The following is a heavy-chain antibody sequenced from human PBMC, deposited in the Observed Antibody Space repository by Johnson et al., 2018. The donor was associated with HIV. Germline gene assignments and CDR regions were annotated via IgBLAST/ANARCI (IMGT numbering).Heavy chain of an antibody. V-gene: IGHV3-30*04. J-gene: IGHJ3*02. D-gene: IGHD6-13*01. Sequence: QVQLVESGGGVVQPGRSLRLSCAASGFTFSSYTMHWVRQAPGKGLEWVAVLSFDGANTYYEDSVKGRFTISRDNSTNTLYLQMNSRRAEDTAVYYCAKVRRGSSWYIAFDIWGQGTMVTVSS. CDR3: AKVRRGSSWYIAFDI. CDR1: GFTFSSYT. CDR2: LSFDGANT.